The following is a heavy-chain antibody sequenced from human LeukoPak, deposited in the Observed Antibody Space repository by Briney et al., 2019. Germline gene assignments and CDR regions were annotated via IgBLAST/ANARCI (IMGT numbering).Heavy chain of an antibody. CDR3: ARDRSIVAAGHFDY. D-gene: IGHD6-13*01. CDR1: GYNFTTYG. V-gene: IGHV1-18*04. J-gene: IGHJ4*02. CDR2: ISVHNGNT. Sequence: APVKASCKASGYNFTTYGISRVRQAPGQGLEWMGWISVHNGNTKYAQKLQGRVTMTTDTSTTTAYMELRSLRSDDTAVYYCARDRSIVAAGHFDYWGEGTLVTVSS.